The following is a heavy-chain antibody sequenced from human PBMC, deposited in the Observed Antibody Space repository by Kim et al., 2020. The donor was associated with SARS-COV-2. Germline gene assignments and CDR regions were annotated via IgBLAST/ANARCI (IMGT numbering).Heavy chain of an antibody. CDR2: ISGSGGST. CDR3: AKDTSRWMGTGTTGYFDY. J-gene: IGHJ4*02. D-gene: IGHD1-7*01. V-gene: IGHV3-23*01. CDR1: GFTFSSYA. Sequence: GGSLRLSCAASGFTFSSYAMSWVRQAPGKGLEWVSAISGSGGSTYYADSVKGRFTISRDNSKNTLYLQMNSLRAEDTAVYYCAKDTSRWMGTGTTGYFDYWGQGTLVTVSS.